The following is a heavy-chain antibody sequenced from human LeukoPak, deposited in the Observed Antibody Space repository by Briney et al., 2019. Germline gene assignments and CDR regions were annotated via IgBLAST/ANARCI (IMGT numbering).Heavy chain of an antibody. Sequence: PGGSLRLSCAASGFTFSASTIHWVRQASGKRLEWVGRIRTKANDYATTHTASLKGRFTISRDDSHNTAYLQMNSLRAEDTAVYYCAKDRLWFGELGAGYFDYWGQGTLVTVSS. CDR1: GFTFSAST. CDR2: IRTKANDYAT. D-gene: IGHD3-10*01. J-gene: IGHJ4*02. V-gene: IGHV3-73*01. CDR3: AKDRLWFGELGAGYFDY.